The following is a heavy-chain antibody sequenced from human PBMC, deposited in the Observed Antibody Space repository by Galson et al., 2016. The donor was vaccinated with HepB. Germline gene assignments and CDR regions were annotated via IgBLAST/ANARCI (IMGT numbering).Heavy chain of an antibody. CDR1: VGSISSGGYS. J-gene: IGHJ4*02. V-gene: IGHV4-30-2*01. CDR3: ARGKGRGGFDY. Sequence: TLSLTCGVSVGSISSGGYSWSWIRQPPGKGLEWIGYIYHTGSTYYNPSLKSRVTISVDRSKNQFSLNLSSVTAADTAVYSCARGKGRGGFDYWGQGTLVTVSS. D-gene: IGHD3-10*01. CDR2: IYHTGST.